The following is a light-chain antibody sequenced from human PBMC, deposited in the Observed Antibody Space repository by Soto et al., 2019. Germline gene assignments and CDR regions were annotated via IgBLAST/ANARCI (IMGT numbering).Light chain of an antibody. CDR1: QSVSGF. CDR2: DTS. J-gene: IGKJ2*01. Sequence: EIVLTQSPATLSLSPGERATLSCRTSQSVSGFLAWYQQKPGQAPRLLTYDTSNRATGIPARFSGSGSGTDFALTISSLEPEDFAVYYCQQRSDGPRTFGQGTRLEIK. CDR3: QQRSDGPRT. V-gene: IGKV3-11*01.